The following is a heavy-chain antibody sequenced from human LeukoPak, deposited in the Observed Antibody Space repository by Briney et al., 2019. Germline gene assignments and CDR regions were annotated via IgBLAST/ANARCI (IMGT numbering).Heavy chain of an antibody. Sequence: GGSLRLSCAASGSTFSSYGMHWVRQAPGKGLEWVAVIWYDGSNKYYADSVKGRFTISRDNSKNTLYLQMNSLRAEDTAVYYCARAADSSGWSFDYWGQGTLVTVSS. V-gene: IGHV3-33*01. CDR3: ARAADSSGWSFDY. D-gene: IGHD6-19*01. J-gene: IGHJ4*02. CDR2: IWYDGSNK. CDR1: GSTFSSYG.